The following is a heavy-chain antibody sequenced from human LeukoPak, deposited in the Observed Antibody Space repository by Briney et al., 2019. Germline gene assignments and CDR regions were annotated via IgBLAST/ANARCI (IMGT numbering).Heavy chain of an antibody. J-gene: IGHJ4*02. CDR1: GGSISSSNW. CDR3: ARVGSIVVVVAADYYFDY. D-gene: IGHD2-15*01. V-gene: IGHV4-4*02. Sequence: SETLSLTCAVSGGSISSSNWWSWVRQPPGKGLEWIGEIYHSGSTNYNPSLKSRVTISVDKSKNQFSLKLSSVTAADTAVYYCARVGSIVVVVAADYYFDYWGQGALVTVSS. CDR2: IYHSGST.